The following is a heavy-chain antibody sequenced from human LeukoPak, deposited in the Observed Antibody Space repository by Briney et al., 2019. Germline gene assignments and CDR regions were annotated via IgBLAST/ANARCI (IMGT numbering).Heavy chain of an antibody. J-gene: IGHJ4*02. D-gene: IGHD3-9*01. Sequence: PGGSLRLSCAASGFTFSSYGMHWVRQAPGKGLEWVSYITSRGRPITYADSVKGRFTISRDNAKNSLYLQMNSLRAEDTAVYYCARLNTDWRADYWGQGTLVTVSS. CDR3: ARLNTDWRADY. CDR1: GFTFSSYG. CDR2: ITSRGRPI. V-gene: IGHV3-48*04.